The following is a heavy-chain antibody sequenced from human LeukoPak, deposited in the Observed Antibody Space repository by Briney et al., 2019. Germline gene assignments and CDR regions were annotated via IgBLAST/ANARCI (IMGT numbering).Heavy chain of an antibody. CDR3: ARDVARVYNWFDP. CDR1: GYTFTGYY. V-gene: IGHV1-2*06. D-gene: IGHD5-18*01. CDR2: INPNSGGI. Sequence: ASVKISCKASGYTFTGYYMHWVRQAPGQGLEWMGRINPNSGGINYAQKFQGRVTMTRDTSISTAYMELSRLRSDDTAVYYCARDVARVYNWFDPWGQGTLVTVSS. J-gene: IGHJ5*02.